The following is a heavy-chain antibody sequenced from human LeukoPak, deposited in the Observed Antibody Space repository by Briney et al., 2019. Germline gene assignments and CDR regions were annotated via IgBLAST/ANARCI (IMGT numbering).Heavy chain of an antibody. Sequence: ASVKVSCKASGYTFTSYAMNWVRQAPGQGLEWMGWINTNTGNLTYAQGFTGRFVFSLDTSVSTAYLQISSLKAEDTAVYYCAGYYYDSSGNNYFDYWGQGTLVTVSS. CDR1: GYTFTSYA. CDR2: INTNTGNL. J-gene: IGHJ4*02. CDR3: AGYYYDSSGNNYFDY. V-gene: IGHV7-4-1*02. D-gene: IGHD3-22*01.